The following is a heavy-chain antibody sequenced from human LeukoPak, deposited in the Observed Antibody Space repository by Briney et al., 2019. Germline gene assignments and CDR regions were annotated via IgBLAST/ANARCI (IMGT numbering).Heavy chain of an antibody. CDR3: ARQWEVTHGGRFDP. D-gene: IGHD1-26*01. Sequence: GESLHISCKCSGYSFTSCWIGWVRQLPGKGMEWMGIIYPHYSDTRYTPSFQGQVTISADNSISTAYLQWSSLKASDTAMYYCARQWEVTHGGRFDPWGQGTLVTVS. CDR2: IYPHYSDT. CDR1: GYSFTSCW. V-gene: IGHV5-51*01. J-gene: IGHJ5*02.